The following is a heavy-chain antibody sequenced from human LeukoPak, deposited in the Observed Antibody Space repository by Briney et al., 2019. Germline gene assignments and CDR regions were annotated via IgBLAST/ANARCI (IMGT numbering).Heavy chain of an antibody. CDR1: GGSISSYY. CDR3: ARDSGTTGELKFDP. D-gene: IGHD3-10*01. Sequence: SETLSLTCTVSGGSISSYYWSWIRQPAGKGLEWIGRIYSSGSTTYNPSLKSRVTMSVDTSKNQFSLKVTSVTAADTAVYYCARDSGTTGELKFDPWGQGTLVTVSS. CDR2: IYSSGST. V-gene: IGHV4-4*07. J-gene: IGHJ5*02.